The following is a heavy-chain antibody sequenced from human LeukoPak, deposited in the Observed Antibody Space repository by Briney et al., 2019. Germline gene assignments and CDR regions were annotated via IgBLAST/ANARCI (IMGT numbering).Heavy chain of an antibody. CDR2: IWYDGSNK. CDR1: GFTFSSYG. V-gene: IGHV3-33*01. CDR3: ARDHDYYDLGAFDI. J-gene: IGHJ3*02. D-gene: IGHD3-22*01. Sequence: HPGRSLRLSCAASGFTFSSYGMHWVRQAPGKGLEWVAVIWYDGSNKYYADSVKGRFTISRDNSKNTLYLQMNSLRAEDTAVYYCARDHDYYDLGAFDIWGQGTMVTVSS.